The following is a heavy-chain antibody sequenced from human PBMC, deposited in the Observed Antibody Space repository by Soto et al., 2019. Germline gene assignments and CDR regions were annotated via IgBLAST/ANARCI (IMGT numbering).Heavy chain of an antibody. V-gene: IGHV1-3*01. J-gene: IGHJ6*04. CDR3: AILDSSSWGVADLDV. CDR2: INAGNGNT. D-gene: IGHD6-13*01. Sequence: QVQLVQSGAEVKKPGASVKVSCKASGYTFTSYAMHWVRQAPGQRLEWMGWINAGNGNTKYSQKFQGRVTMTRDTSASTAYMELSSLRSEDTAVDYCAILDSSSWGVADLDVWGKGTTVTVSS. CDR1: GYTFTSYA.